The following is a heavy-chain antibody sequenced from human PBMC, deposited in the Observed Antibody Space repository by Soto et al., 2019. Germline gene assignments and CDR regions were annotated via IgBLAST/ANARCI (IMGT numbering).Heavy chain of an antibody. J-gene: IGHJ4*02. D-gene: IGHD2-2*01. V-gene: IGHV3-21*01. CDR2: VSKSDYT. Sequence: PGGSLRLSCAVSGFTFNNYGINWVRQAPGKGLEWGSSVSKSDYTYYSASVKGRFTISRDNAKNSVSLQMNTLRAEDTAVYYCAREDSIIIPAVSDFWGQGALVTVSS. CDR3: AREDSIIIPAVSDF. CDR1: GFTFNNYG.